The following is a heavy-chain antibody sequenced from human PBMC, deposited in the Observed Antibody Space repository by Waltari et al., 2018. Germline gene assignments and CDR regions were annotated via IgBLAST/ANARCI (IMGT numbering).Heavy chain of an antibody. V-gene: IGHV3-7*02. CDR2: IKEDVSEK. D-gene: IGHD3-3*01. CDR3: ATQSWSNFEY. Sequence: EVQLVESGGGLVQPGGSLRLSCAASEFTFAYYWVTWVRQAPGKGLEWVGNIKEDVSEKYYVDSVKGRFTISRDNAKNSLYLQMSSLRVEDTAVYYCATQSWSNFEYWGQGTLVTVSS. CDR1: EFTFAYYW. J-gene: IGHJ4*02.